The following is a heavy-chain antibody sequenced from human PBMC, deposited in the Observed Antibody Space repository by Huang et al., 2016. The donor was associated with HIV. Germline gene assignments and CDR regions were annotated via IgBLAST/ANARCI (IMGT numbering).Heavy chain of an antibody. Sequence: EVLLLESGGGLVQPGGSLRLSCVASGFTFSSYAMGWVRQAPGKGVWWVSGMTEGINNSYNAHSVKGRFAVSRDDSTNTLYLQMNSLRAEDTAVYYCAKDADTSGYDVLGPFGSWGQGTLVTVSS. CDR2: MTEGINNS. V-gene: IGHV3-23*01. J-gene: IGHJ4*02. D-gene: IGHD3-3*01. CDR3: AKDADTSGYDVLGPFGS. CDR1: GFTFSSYA.